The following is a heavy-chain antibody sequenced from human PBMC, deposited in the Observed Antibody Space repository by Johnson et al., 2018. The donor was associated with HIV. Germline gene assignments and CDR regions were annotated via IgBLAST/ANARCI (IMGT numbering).Heavy chain of an antibody. D-gene: IGHD3-10*01. CDR2: IISDATTA. CDR3: TTGASSAYET. J-gene: IGHJ3*02. V-gene: IGHV3-74*02. CDR1: GFSFSTYW. Sequence: VHLVESGGGVVQPGGSLRLSCAASGFSFSTYWMHWVRQAPGQGLVWVSRIISDATTAIYTDSVKGRFTISRDNVKNTMYLQMNSLRADDTAVYYCTTGASSAYETWGQGTMVTVSS.